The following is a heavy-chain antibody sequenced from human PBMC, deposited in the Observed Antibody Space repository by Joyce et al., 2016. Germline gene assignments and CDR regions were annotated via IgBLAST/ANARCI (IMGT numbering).Heavy chain of an antibody. CDR3: ATSYCIGDRCYYNVFDP. J-gene: IGHJ5*02. CDR2: SRPNSGAA. D-gene: IGHD2-15*01. CDR1: GYTFTGSSY. V-gene: IGHV1-2*02. Sequence: QVQLVQSGAEVKKPGASVKVSCKASGYTFTGSSYLHWVRQAPGQGLEGRGWSRPNSGAAHYAQKFQGRVTMTRDTAVNTAYMELSRLRSDDTAVYYCATSYCIGDRCYYNVFDPWGQGTLVTVSS.